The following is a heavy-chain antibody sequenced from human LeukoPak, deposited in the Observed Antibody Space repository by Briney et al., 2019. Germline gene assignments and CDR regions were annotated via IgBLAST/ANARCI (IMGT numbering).Heavy chain of an antibody. Sequence: GGSLKLSCAASGFTFSGSAMHWVRQASGKGLEWVGRIRSKANSYATAYAASVKGRFTISRDDSKNTAYLQMNSLKTEDTAVCYCTRLEYSSSGYWGQGTLVTVSS. CDR2: IRSKANSYAT. CDR3: TRLEYSSSGY. V-gene: IGHV3-73*01. D-gene: IGHD6-6*01. J-gene: IGHJ4*02. CDR1: GFTFSGSA.